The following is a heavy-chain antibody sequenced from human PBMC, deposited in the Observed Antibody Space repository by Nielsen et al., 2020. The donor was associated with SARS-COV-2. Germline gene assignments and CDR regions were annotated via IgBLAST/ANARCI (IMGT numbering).Heavy chain of an antibody. J-gene: IGHJ5*02. Sequence: WVRQAPGQGLEWMGGIIPIFGTANYAQKFQGRVTITADESTSTAYMELSSLRSGDTAVYYCAREGPRGVTAPSRYRPALFDPWGQGTLVTVSS. CDR2: IIPIFGTA. CDR3: AREGPRGVTAPSRYRPALFDP. V-gene: IGHV1-69*01. D-gene: IGHD2-21*02.